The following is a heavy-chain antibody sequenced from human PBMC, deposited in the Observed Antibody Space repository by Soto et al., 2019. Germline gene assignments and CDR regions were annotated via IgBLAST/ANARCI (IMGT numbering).Heavy chain of an antibody. Sequence: QVQLQESGPGLVKPSETLSLTCTVSGGSISSYYWSWIRQPPGKGLEWIGYIYYSGSTNYNPSLKSRVPLSVATSNNQFSLKLSSVTAADTAVYYCARRYGSCFDYWGQGTLVTVSS. V-gene: IGHV4-59*08. CDR2: IYYSGST. CDR3: ARRYGSCFDY. J-gene: IGHJ4*02. D-gene: IGHD5-18*01. CDR1: GGSISSYY.